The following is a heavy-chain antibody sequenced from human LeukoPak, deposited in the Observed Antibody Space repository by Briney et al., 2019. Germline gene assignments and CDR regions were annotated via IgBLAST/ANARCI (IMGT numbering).Heavy chain of an antibody. V-gene: IGHV3-15*01. CDR2: IKSKTDGGTT. CDR1: GFTFSNAW. CDR3: TTGIAAAGPKDY. D-gene: IGHD6-13*01. J-gene: IGHJ4*02. Sequence: GGSLRLSSAASGFTFSNAWMSWVRQAPGKGLEWVGRIKSKTDGGTTDYAAPVKGRFTISRDDSKNTLYLQMNSLKTEDTAVYYCTTGIAAAGPKDYWGQGTLVTVSS.